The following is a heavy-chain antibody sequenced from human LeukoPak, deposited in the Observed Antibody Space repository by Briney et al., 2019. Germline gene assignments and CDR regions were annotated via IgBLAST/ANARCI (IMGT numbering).Heavy chain of an antibody. CDR1: GFTFTSFA. CDR3: ARGTCGLGSSASYYYGLDV. J-gene: IGHJ6*02. D-gene: IGHD3-10*01. V-gene: IGHV3-30*03. Sequence: GGSLRLSCAASGFTFTSFAMHWVRQAPGKGLEWVALISYDGSNKYYADSVKGRFTISRDNSKSTLFLQMNSLRAEDTAVYYCARGTCGLGSSASYYYGLDVWGQGTTVTVSS. CDR2: ISYDGSNK.